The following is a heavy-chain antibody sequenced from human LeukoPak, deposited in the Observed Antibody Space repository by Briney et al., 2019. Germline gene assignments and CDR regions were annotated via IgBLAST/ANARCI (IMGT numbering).Heavy chain of an antibody. D-gene: IGHD1-26*01. Sequence: GGSLRLPCAATGFTFSSYTMNWLRQAPGKGLEWVSYISSRSSAIYYTDSVKGRFTISRDNSNNTLYLQMNSLRAEDTAMYYCAKDLGWELPAEAYWGQGILVTVSS. J-gene: IGHJ4*02. CDR1: GFTFSSYT. V-gene: IGHV3-48*01. CDR2: ISSRSSAI. CDR3: AKDLGWELPAEAY.